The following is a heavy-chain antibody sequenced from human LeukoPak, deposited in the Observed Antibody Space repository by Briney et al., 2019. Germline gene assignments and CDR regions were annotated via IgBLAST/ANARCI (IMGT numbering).Heavy chain of an antibody. CDR2: IRSKVNSYAT. V-gene: IGHV3-73*01. D-gene: IGHD1-1*01. J-gene: IGHJ6*02. CDR3: TRLGHTNYYFYVMDV. CDR1: GFTFSGSA. Sequence: PGGSLRLSCAASGFTFSGSAMHWVRQASGKGLEWVGRIRSKVNSYATAYAASVKGRFAISRDDSKNTTYLQMNSLKTEDTAVYYCTRLGHTNYYFYVMDVWGQGTTVTVS.